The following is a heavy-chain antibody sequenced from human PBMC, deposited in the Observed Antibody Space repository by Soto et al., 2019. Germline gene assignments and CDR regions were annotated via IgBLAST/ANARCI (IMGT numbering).Heavy chain of an antibody. J-gene: IGHJ4*02. CDR3: ARGGVY. CDR2: ISGSGNIT. CDR1: GFTFSSHE. D-gene: IGHD2-8*01. V-gene: IGHV3-48*03. Sequence: GSLRLSYAASGFTFSSHEMNWVRQAPGKGLEWISYISGSGNITYYADSVKGRFTISRDNAQKSLYLQMNSLRVEDTAVYYCARGGVYWGQGTLVTVSS.